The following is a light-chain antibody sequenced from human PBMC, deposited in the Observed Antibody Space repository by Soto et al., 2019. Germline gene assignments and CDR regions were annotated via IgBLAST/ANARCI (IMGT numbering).Light chain of an antibody. CDR3: QSYDSSNQWV. CDR2: DDN. Sequence: NFMLTQPHSVSESPGKTVTISCTRSSGSIASNYVQWYQQRPGSSPTTVIYDDNQRPPGVPDRFSGSIDSSSNSASLTISGLKTEDGADYYCQSYDSSNQWVFGGGTKVTVL. V-gene: IGLV6-57*01. CDR1: SGSIASNY. J-gene: IGLJ3*02.